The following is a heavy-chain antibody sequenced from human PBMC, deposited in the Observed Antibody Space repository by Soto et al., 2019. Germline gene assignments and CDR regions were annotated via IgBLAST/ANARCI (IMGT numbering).Heavy chain of an antibody. D-gene: IGHD1-26*01. Sequence: ASVKVSCKASGYTFTSYGISWVRQAPGQGLEWMGIINPSGGSTNYAQKFQGRVTMTRDTSTSTVYMELSSLRSEDTAVFYCARAYSGRSSYEDWGQGTLVSVSS. CDR3: ARAYSGRSSYED. CDR1: GYTFTSYG. J-gene: IGHJ4*02. CDR2: INPSGGST. V-gene: IGHV1-46*01.